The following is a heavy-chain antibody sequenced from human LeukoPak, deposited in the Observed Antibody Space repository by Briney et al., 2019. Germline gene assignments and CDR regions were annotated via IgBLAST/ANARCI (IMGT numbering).Heavy chain of an antibody. D-gene: IGHD3/OR15-3a*01. CDR2: ISSDGGTK. V-gene: IGHV3-30*18. J-gene: IGHJ4*02. CDR1: RFTFSNFA. Sequence: GGSLRLSCVASRFTFSNFAMQWVRQAPGRGLEWLAVISSDGGTKFYADSVKGRFTISRDNSKNSVYLQMSSLRVEDAAVYYCAKDGGTGLGTFDYWGQGTLVTVSS. CDR3: AKDGGTGLGTFDY.